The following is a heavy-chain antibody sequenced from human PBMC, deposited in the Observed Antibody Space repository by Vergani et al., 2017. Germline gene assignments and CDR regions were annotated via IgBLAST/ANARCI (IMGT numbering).Heavy chain of an antibody. V-gene: IGHV3-30*04. CDR1: GFTFSTFA. CDR2: ISYDGSNK. CDR3: ASGSWFDP. Sequence: QVQLVESGGAGVQPGRSLSLSWPAPGFTFSTFAMHWVRQAPGKGLEWVAVISYDGSNKNYADSVKGRFTISRDNSKNTLYLQMNSLRAEDTAVYYCASGSWFDPWGQGTLVTVSS. D-gene: IGHD3-10*01. J-gene: IGHJ5*02.